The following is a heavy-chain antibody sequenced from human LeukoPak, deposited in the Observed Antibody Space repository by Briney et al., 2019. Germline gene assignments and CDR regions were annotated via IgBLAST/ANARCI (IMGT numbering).Heavy chain of an antibody. D-gene: IGHD2-2*01. V-gene: IGHV3-15*01. CDR2: FKSKTDGGTT. J-gene: IGHJ5*02. Sequence: GGSLRLSGAASGSTFSNAWLSWVRQAPGKGLEWVGRFKSKTDGGTTDYAAPVKGRFTISRDDSKNTLYLQMNSLKTEDTAVYYCTTDPIVVVPAAANWFDPWGQGTLVTVSS. CDR1: GSTFSNAW. CDR3: TTDPIVVVPAAANWFDP.